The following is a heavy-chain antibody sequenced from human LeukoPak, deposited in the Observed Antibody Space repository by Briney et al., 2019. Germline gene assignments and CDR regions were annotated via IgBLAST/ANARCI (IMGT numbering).Heavy chain of an antibody. Sequence: GGSLRLSCAASGFTFSSHSMNWVRQAPGKGLEWVSYISSSSSTIYYADSVKGRFTISRDNAKNSLYLQMSSLRAEDTAVYYCVRESIRGTRDFDYWGQGTLVTVSS. CDR1: GFTFSSHS. D-gene: IGHD2-21*01. CDR2: ISSSSSTI. CDR3: VRESIRGTRDFDY. J-gene: IGHJ4*02. V-gene: IGHV3-48*04.